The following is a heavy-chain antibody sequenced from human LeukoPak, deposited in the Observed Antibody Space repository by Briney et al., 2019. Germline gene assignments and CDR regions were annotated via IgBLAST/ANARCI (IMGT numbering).Heavy chain of an antibody. CDR2: IWYDGSNK. Sequence: GGSLRLSCAASGFTFSSYGMHWVRQAPGKGLEWVAVIWYDGSNKYYADSVKGRFTISRDNSKNTLYLQMNSLRAEDTAVYYCARGRIQLWSPFAYWGQGTLVTVSS. CDR1: GFTFSSYG. CDR3: ARGRIQLWSPFAY. D-gene: IGHD5-18*01. V-gene: IGHV3-33*01. J-gene: IGHJ4*02.